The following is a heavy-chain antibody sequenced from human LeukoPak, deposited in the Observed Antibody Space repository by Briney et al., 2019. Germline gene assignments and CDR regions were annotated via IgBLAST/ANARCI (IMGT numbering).Heavy chain of an antibody. CDR1: GGSISSYY. CDR2: IYYSGST. CDR3: AREGKNWYGYWHY. Sequence: PSETLSLTCTVSGGSISSYYWSGIRQPPGKGLEWIGYIYYSGSTNYNPSLQSRVTISVDTSKSQFSLKLRSVTAADTAVYYCAREGKNWYGYWHYWGQGTLVTVSS. J-gene: IGHJ4*02. V-gene: IGHV4-59*13. D-gene: IGHD1-1*01.